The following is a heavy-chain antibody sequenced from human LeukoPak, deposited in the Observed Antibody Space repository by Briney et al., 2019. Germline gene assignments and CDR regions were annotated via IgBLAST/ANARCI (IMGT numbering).Heavy chain of an antibody. CDR3: ARDSALAQAVMFDY. J-gene: IGHJ4*02. CDR2: IDHSGST. V-gene: IGHV4-38-2*02. D-gene: IGHD6-19*01. CDR1: GFTFSDYY. Sequence: YPGGSLRLSCAASGFTFSDYYMSWIRQAPGKGLEWTGSIDHSGSTYYNPSLKSRITISVDTSKNQFSLKLSSVTAADTAVYYCARDSALAQAVMFDYWGQGTLVTVSS.